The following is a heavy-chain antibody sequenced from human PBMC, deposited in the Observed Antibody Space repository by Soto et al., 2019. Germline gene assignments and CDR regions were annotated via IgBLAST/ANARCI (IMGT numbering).Heavy chain of an antibody. Sequence: GASVKVSCKASGGTFSSYAISWVRQAPGQGLEWMGGIIPIFGTANYAQKFQGRVTITADESTSTAYMELSSLRSEDTAVYYCARDTTSGPGRSQDWGQGTVVTVSS. J-gene: IGHJ4*02. CDR1: GGTFSSYA. V-gene: IGHV1-69*13. CDR2: IIPIFGTA. CDR3: ARDTTSGPGRSQD. D-gene: IGHD1-1*01.